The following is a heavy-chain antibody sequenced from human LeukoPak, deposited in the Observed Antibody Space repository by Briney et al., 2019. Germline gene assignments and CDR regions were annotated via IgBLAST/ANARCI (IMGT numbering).Heavy chain of an antibody. CDR2: IYTSGST. Sequence: KLSETLSLTCTVSGGSISSYYWSWIRQPAGKGLEWIGRIYTSGSTNYNPSLKSRVTMSVDTSKNQFSLKLSSVTAADTAVYYCARRLPVAGTDDAFDIWGQGTMVTVSS. CDR1: GGSISSYY. V-gene: IGHV4-4*07. D-gene: IGHD6-19*01. J-gene: IGHJ3*02. CDR3: ARRLPVAGTDDAFDI.